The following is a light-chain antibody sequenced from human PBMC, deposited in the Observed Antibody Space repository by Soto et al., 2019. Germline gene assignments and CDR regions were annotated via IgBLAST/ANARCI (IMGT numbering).Light chain of an antibody. CDR3: QQYGSSRT. J-gene: IGKJ1*01. CDR2: GAS. V-gene: IGKV3-20*01. CDR1: QSVSSSY. Sequence: ESVLTQSPGTLSLSPGEGATLSCRASQSVSSSYLAWYQQKPGQAPRLLIYGASSRATGIPDRFSGSGSGTAFTLAISRLEPEDFAVYYCQQYGSSRTFGQGTKVEIK.